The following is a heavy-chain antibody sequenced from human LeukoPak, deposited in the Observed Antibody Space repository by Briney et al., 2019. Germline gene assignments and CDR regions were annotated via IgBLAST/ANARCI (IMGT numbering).Heavy chain of an antibody. CDR2: ISWNSGSI. J-gene: IGHJ5*02. CDR3: AKGYSSGWSIDWFDP. D-gene: IGHD6-19*01. Sequence: GGSLRLSCAASGFTFDDYAMHWVRQAPGKGLEWVSGISWNSGSIGYADSVKGRFTISRDNAKNSLYLQMNSLRAEDMALYYCAKGYSSGWSIDWFDPWGQGTLVTVSS. CDR1: GFTFDDYA. V-gene: IGHV3-9*03.